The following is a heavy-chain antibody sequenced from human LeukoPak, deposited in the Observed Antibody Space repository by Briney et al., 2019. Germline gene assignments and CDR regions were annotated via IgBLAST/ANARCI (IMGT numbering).Heavy chain of an antibody. CDR1: GYTFANYY. D-gene: IGHD3-10*01. CDR3: ARPAPTGVDAFDI. Sequence: ASVKVSCKASGYTFANYYMHWVRQAPGQGREWMATINPSEGSTHYAQKFRDRVNLTGDTTTSTVYMELSSLRSEDTAVHYCARPAPTGVDAFDIWGQGTLVTVSS. J-gene: IGHJ3*02. V-gene: IGHV1-46*01. CDR2: INPSEGST.